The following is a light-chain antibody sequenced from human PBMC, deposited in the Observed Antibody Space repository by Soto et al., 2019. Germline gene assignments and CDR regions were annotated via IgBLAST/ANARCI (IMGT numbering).Light chain of an antibody. CDR3: SSYTSSTPLGYV. V-gene: IGLV2-14*01. J-gene: IGLJ1*01. Sequence: QSVLTQPASVSGSPGQSITISCTGTSSDVGGYNFVSWYQQHPGKAPKLMIYEVSNRPSGVSNRFSGSKSGNTASLTISGLLAEYESDYYCSSYTSSTPLGYVFGTGTKVTVL. CDR1: SSDVGGYNF. CDR2: EVS.